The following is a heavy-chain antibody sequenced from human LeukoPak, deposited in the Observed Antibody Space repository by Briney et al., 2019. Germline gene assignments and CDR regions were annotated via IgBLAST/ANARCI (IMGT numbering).Heavy chain of an antibody. CDR2: INHRGRI. V-gene: IGHV4-34*01. D-gene: IGHD3-10*01. J-gene: IGHJ4*02. Sequence: SETLSLTCAVYGGSFSDYYWSWIRQPPGKGLEWIGEINHRGRINYNPSLKSRVTISVDTSKNQFSLNLSSVTAADTAVYYCAGTYYYFDYWGQGILVTVSS. CDR1: GGSFSDYY. CDR3: AGTYYYFDY.